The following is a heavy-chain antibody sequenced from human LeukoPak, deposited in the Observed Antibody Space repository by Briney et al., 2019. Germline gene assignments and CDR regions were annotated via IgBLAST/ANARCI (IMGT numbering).Heavy chain of an antibody. CDR3: ARDLEHRVIHY. CDR1: GFTFSSYS. J-gene: IGHJ4*02. D-gene: IGHD3-10*01. Sequence: GGSPRLSCAASGFTFSSYSMNWVRQAPGNGLEWVSSISSSSSYIYYADSVKGRFTISRDNAKNSLYLQMNSLRAEDTAVYYCARDLEHRVIHYWGQGTLVTVSS. CDR2: ISSSSSYI. V-gene: IGHV3-21*01.